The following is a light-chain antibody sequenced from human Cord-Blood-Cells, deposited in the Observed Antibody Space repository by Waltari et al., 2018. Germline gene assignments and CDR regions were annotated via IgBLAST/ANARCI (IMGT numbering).Light chain of an antibody. V-gene: IGLV2-23*01. CDR1: SSDVGSYNL. CDR2: EGS. J-gene: IGLJ3*02. Sequence: SALTQPASVSGSPGQSITISCTGTSSDVGSYNLVSWYQQHPGKAPKLMIYEGSKRPSGVSNRLSGSKSGNTASLTISGLQAEDEADYYCCSYAGSSTWVFGGGTKLTVL. CDR3: CSYAGSSTWV.